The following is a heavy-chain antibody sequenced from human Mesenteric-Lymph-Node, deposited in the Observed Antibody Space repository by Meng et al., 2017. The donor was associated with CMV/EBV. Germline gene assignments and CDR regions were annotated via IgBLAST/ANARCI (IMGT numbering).Heavy chain of an antibody. Sequence: GESLKISCAASGFTFEEYGMTWVRQVPGKGLEWVSGINWNGDSTGYADSVKGRFTISRDNAKNSLYLQMNSLRAEDTAVYYCARESGDIVVVPANYGMDVWGQGTTVTVSS. D-gene: IGHD2-2*01. V-gene: IGHV3-20*04. CDR2: INWNGDST. CDR3: ARESGDIVVVPANYGMDV. CDR1: GFTFEEYG. J-gene: IGHJ6*02.